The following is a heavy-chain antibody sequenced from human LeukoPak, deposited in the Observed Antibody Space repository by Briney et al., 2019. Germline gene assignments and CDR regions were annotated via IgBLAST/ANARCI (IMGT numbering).Heavy chain of an antibody. V-gene: IGHV4-59*01. CDR3: ARGGWYSDY. CDR2: IYYSGSP. CDR1: GGSISSYF. J-gene: IGHJ4*02. Sequence: SETLPLTCTVSGGSISSYFWSWIRQPPGKGLEWIGHIYYSGSPKYNPSLKSRVTMSMDTSKNQFSLKLSSVTAADTAVYYCARGGWYSDYWGQGTLVTVSS. D-gene: IGHD6-19*01.